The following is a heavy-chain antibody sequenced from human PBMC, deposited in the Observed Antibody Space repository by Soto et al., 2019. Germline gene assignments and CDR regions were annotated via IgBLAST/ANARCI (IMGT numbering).Heavy chain of an antibody. CDR1: GGTFSSYA. D-gene: IGHD5-18*01. V-gene: IGHV1-69*13. CDR3: ARLFGGDTAMVTPYYFDY. Sequence: GASVKVSCKASGGTFSSYAISWVRQAPGQGLEWMGGIIPIFGTANYAQKFQGRVTITADESTSTAYMELSSLRSEDTAVYYCARLFGGDTAMVTPYYFDYWGQGTLVTVSS. J-gene: IGHJ4*02. CDR2: IIPIFGTA.